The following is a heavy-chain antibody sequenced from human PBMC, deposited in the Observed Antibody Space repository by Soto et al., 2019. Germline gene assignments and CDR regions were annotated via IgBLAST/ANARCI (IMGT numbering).Heavy chain of an antibody. J-gene: IGHJ4*02. D-gene: IGHD6-19*01. CDR2: INQDGGVT. CDR1: WVTLIRSF. V-gene: IGHV3-7*03. CDR3: ARYYRGSGRYFFDY. Sequence: PGGSLRISLLASWVTLIRSFMGWIPQGPGKGLEWVANINQDGGVTYYVDSVEGRFTISRDNTKDSLYLQMNSLRGEDTAIYYCARYYRGSGRYFFDYWGQGTPVTVSS.